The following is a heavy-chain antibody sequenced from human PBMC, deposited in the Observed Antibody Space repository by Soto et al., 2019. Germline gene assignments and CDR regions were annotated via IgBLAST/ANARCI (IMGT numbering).Heavy chain of an antibody. D-gene: IGHD2-15*01. CDR3: ARGGGV. J-gene: IGHJ4*02. Sequence: GGALRLSCVASGFPFSNFDMHWVRQAPGRGLEWISLISERGITTTYADSVRSRFTRSRDNDQSSLYLQMDRLTVADTGVYYCARGGGVWGRGLLVPVSP. V-gene: IGHV3-48*03. CDR1: GFPFSNFD. CDR2: ISERGITT.